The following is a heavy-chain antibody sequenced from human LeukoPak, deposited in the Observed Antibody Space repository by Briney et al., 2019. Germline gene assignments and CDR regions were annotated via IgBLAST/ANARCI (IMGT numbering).Heavy chain of an antibody. CDR3: ARASIFGVVMFDY. CDR2: IYYSGGT. CDR1: GGSISSYY. V-gene: IGHV4-59*01. D-gene: IGHD3-3*01. Sequence: SETLSLTCTVSGGSISSYYWSWIRQPPGKGLEWIGYIYYSGGTNYNPSLKSRVTISVDTSKNQFSLRLSSVTAADTAVYYCARASIFGVVMFDYWGQGTLVTVSS. J-gene: IGHJ4*02.